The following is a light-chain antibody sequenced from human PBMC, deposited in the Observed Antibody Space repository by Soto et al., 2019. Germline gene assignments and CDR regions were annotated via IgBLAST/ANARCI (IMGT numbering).Light chain of an antibody. V-gene: IGKV1-9*01. Sequence: DIPLTQSPSFLSASVGDRVTITCRASQGISTYLAWYQQKPGPAPNLLIYAASTLQSGVPSRFSGSGSGTEFTLTITSLQPEDFATYYCQQLDSYPRTFGQGTKVEI. CDR1: QGISTY. J-gene: IGKJ1*01. CDR3: QQLDSYPRT. CDR2: AAS.